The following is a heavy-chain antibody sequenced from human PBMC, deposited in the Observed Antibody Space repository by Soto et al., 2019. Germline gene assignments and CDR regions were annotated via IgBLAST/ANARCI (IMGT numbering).Heavy chain of an antibody. CDR3: ASNYVGGSTVYYYLDV. CDR2: IYYSGST. D-gene: IGHD4-17*01. J-gene: IGHJ6*03. Sequence: QLQLQESGPGLVKPSETLSLTCTVSGGSISSSSYYWGWIRQPPGKGLEWIGSIYYSGSTYYNPSLKSQVTISVDTSTNQFSLKLSSVTAADTAVYYCASNYVGGSTVYYYLDVWGKGTTVTVSS. CDR1: GGSISSSSYY. V-gene: IGHV4-39*01.